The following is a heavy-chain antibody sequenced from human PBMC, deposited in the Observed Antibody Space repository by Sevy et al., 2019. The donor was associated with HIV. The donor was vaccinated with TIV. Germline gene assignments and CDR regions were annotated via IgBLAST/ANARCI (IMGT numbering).Heavy chain of an antibody. CDR3: AIRDYSDVDSPPIFDF. CDR2: ISVSGGRT. V-gene: IGHV3-23*01. CDR1: GFTFTSYT. Sequence: GGSLRLSCAASGFTFTSYTMSWVRQAPGKGLEWVSDISVSGGRTYYSDSVKGRFTISRDNSKNTLYLQMSSLRAEDTAVYYCAIRDYSDVDSPPIFDFWGRGTLVTVSS. J-gene: IGHJ4*02. D-gene: IGHD4-4*01.